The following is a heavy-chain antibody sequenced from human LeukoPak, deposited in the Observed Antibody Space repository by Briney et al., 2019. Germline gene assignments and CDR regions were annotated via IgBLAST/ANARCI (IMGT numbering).Heavy chain of an antibody. V-gene: IGHV4-59*01. CDR1: GGSISSYY. CDR2: IYYSGST. Sequence: SETLSLTCTVSGGSISSYYWSWIRQPPGKGLEWIGYIYYSGSTNYNPSLKSRVTISVDTSKNRFSLKLSSVTAADTAVYYCARDRYGDYPDAFDIWGQGTMVTVSS. J-gene: IGHJ3*02. D-gene: IGHD4-17*01. CDR3: ARDRYGDYPDAFDI.